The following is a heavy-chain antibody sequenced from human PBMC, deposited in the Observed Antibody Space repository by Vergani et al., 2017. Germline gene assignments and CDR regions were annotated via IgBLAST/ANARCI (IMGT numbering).Heavy chain of an antibody. CDR3: ARGPVSREAALYRRFDY. CDR1: GYTFTSYD. Sequence: QVQLVQSGAEVKKPGASVKVSCKASGYTFTSYDINWVRQATGQGLEWMGWMNPNSGNTGYAQKFQGRVTITADESTSTAYMELSSLRSEDTAVYYCARGPVSREAALYRRFDYWGQGTLVTVSS. V-gene: IGHV1-8*03. J-gene: IGHJ4*02. D-gene: IGHD6-13*01. CDR2: MNPNSGNT.